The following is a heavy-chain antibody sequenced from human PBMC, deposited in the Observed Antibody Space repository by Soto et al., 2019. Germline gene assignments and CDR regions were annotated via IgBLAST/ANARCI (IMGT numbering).Heavy chain of an antibody. J-gene: IGHJ5*02. V-gene: IGHV2-5*02. CDR2: IYWDGEK. D-gene: IGHD6-13*01. Sequence: QITLKESGPTLVKPTQTLTLTCTFSGFSLSTTGMGVGWIRQPPGKALEWLALIYWDGEKRYSPSLKSRLTITKDTSKNQVVLTMTNMDPVDTAKYYCAHRPWYAFEPWGQGILVTVSS. CDR3: AHRPWYAFEP. CDR1: GFSLSTTGMG.